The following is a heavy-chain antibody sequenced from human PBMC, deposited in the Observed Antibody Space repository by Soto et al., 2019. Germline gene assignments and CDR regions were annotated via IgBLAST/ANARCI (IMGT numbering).Heavy chain of an antibody. CDR3: ARWIQLWSYFDY. Sequence: SETLSLTCTVSGGSISSYYWSWIRQPPGKGLEWIGYIYYSGSTNYNPSLKSRVTISVDTSKNQFSLKLSSVTAADTAVYYCARWIQLWSYFDYWGQGTLVTVSS. D-gene: IGHD5-18*01. CDR1: GGSISSYY. V-gene: IGHV4-59*01. CDR2: IYYSGST. J-gene: IGHJ4*02.